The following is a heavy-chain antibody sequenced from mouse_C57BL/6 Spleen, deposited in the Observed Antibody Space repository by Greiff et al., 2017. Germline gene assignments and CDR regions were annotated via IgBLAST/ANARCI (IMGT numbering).Heavy chain of an antibody. V-gene: IGHV1-52*01. D-gene: IGHD1-1*01. CDR2: IDPSDSET. CDR3: ARGNGSWFAY. J-gene: IGHJ3*01. CDR1: GYTFTSYW. Sequence: QVQLQQPGAELVRPGSSVKLSCKASGYTFTSYWMHWVKQRPIQGLEWIGNIDPSDSETHYNQKFKDKATLTVDKASSTAYMQLSSLTSKDYAVYYCARGNGSWFAYWGQGTLVTVSA.